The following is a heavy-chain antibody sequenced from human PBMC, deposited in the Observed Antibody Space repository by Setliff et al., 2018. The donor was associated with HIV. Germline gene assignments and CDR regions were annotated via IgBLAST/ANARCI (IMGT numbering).Heavy chain of an antibody. Sequence: PSETLSLTCTVSGDSISTDYRTWIRQPPGKGLEWIGYIYNSASTSYNPSLKSRVTISVDTSKNQFSLKLSSVTAADTAVYYCARVGDLGSTYYFDYWGQGALVTVSS. CDR1: GDSISTDY. CDR2: IYNSAST. V-gene: IGHV4-59*01. J-gene: IGHJ4*02. D-gene: IGHD1-26*01. CDR3: ARVGDLGSTYYFDY.